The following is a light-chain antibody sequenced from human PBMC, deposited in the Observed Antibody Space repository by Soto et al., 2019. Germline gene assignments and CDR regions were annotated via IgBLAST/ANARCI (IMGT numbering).Light chain of an antibody. J-gene: IGLJ2*01. Sequence: QSALTQPASVSGSPGQSITISCTGTSSDVGSYNLVSWYQQHPGKAPKLIISDVTNRPSGVPDRFSGSKSGNTASLTISGLQGEDEAEYYCCSYGGSYTLIFGGGTKLTVL. CDR2: DVT. CDR1: SSDVGSYNL. V-gene: IGLV2-23*02. CDR3: CSYGGSYTLI.